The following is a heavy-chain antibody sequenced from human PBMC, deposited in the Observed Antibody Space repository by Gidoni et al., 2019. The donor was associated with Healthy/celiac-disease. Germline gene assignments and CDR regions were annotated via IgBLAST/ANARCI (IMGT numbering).Heavy chain of an antibody. Sequence: QVQLQESGPGLVKLSQTLSLTCTVSVGSISSGGYYWSWIRQHPGQGLEWIGYIYYSGSTYYNPSLKSRVTISVDTSKNQFSLKLSSVTAADTAVYYCARDDFTVTKGGYYYYGMDVWGQGITVTVSS. J-gene: IGHJ6*02. CDR1: VGSISSGGYY. V-gene: IGHV4-31*03. D-gene: IGHD4-17*01. CDR3: ARDDFTVTKGGYYYYGMDV. CDR2: IYYSGST.